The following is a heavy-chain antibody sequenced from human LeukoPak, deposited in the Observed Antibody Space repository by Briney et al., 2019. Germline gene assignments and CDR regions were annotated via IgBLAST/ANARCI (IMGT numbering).Heavy chain of an antibody. CDR1: GGSISRHY. CDR3: AGDPSYSSSSYYYYYGMDV. D-gene: IGHD6-13*01. J-gene: IGHJ6*02. CDR2: IYHSGST. Sequence: SETLSLTCTVSGGSISRHYWSWIRQPPGKGLEWIGYIYHSGSTNYNPSLKSRVTISVDTSKNQFSLKVSSVTAADTAVYYCAGDPSYSSSSYYYYYGMDVWGQGTTVTVSS. V-gene: IGHV4-59*11.